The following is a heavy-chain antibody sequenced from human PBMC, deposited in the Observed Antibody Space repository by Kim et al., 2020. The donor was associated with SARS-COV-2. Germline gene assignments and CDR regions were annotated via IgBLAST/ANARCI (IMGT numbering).Heavy chain of an antibody. V-gene: IGHV4-59*08. D-gene: IGHD6-13*01. Sequence: SETLSLTCSVSRDSMTNYFWTWIRQPPGKGLEWIGNIYYTGRITNYTPSLKSRVTISVDTSKNQFSLKMTSVTAADTAVYYCARHGNPAYTDSWYEYWG. CDR2: IYYTGRIT. CDR3: ARHGNPAYTDSWYEY. J-gene: IGHJ4*01. CDR1: RDSMTNYF.